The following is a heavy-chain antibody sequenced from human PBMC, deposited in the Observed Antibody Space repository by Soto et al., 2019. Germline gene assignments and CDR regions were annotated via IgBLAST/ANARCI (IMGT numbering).Heavy chain of an antibody. CDR2: ISYHGRDI. Sequence: QVQLVESGGGVVQPGRSLRLSCAASGLTFSSYAMHWVRQAPGKGLEWVAVISYHGRDIYYADSVKGRCTISRDNSKNTLYLQMNSLRDDDTAVYYCAKVRYFDSSGYWDDYWGQGTLVTVSS. D-gene: IGHD3-22*01. J-gene: IGHJ4*02. V-gene: IGHV3-30*18. CDR3: AKVRYFDSSGYWDDY. CDR1: GLTFSSYA.